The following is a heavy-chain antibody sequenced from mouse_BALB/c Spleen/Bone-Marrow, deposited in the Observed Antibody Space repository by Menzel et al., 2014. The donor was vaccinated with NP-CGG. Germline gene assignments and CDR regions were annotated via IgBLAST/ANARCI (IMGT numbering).Heavy chain of an antibody. Sequence: VQLQQSGAELAKPGASVKMSCKASGYTFTSYWMHWVKQRPGQGLEWIGYINPSTGYTEYNQKFKDKATLTADKSSSTAYMQLSSLTSEDSAVYYRARGYYGSSLVYWGQGTLVPVSA. CDR2: INPSTGYT. CDR1: GYTFTSYW. D-gene: IGHD1-1*01. V-gene: IGHV1-7*01. J-gene: IGHJ3*01. CDR3: ARGYYGSSLVY.